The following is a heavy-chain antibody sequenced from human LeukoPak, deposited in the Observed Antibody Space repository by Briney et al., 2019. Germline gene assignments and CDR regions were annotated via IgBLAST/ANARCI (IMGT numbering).Heavy chain of an antibody. CDR2: IYSGGNT. CDR3: ARDRAGGYDVFDY. CDR1: GFTVSSNY. V-gene: IGHV3-53*01. D-gene: IGHD5-12*01. J-gene: IGHJ4*02. Sequence: GGSLRLSCAASGFTVSSNYMSWVRQAPGKGLEWVSVIYSGGNTYHADSVRGRFTISRDNSKNTLYLQMNSLRVEDTAVYYCARDRAGGYDVFDYWGQGTLVTVSS.